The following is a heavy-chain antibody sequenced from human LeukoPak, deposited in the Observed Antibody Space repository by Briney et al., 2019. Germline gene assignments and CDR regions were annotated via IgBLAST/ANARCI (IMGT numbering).Heavy chain of an antibody. CDR3: AKGSGSYRPLNFDY. CDR2: ISNSGGTT. Sequence: GGSLRLSCAASGFTFSDYAMSWVRQAPGKGLEWVSAISNSGGTTYYADSVKGRFTISRDNSKNTLYLQMNSLRAEDTAVYYCAKGSGSYRPLNFDYWGQGTLVTVSS. V-gene: IGHV3-23*01. CDR1: GFTFSDYA. J-gene: IGHJ4*02. D-gene: IGHD1-26*01.